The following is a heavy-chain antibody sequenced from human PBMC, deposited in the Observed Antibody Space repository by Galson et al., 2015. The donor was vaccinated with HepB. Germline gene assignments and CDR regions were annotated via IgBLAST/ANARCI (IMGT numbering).Heavy chain of an antibody. CDR3: ARRSIAVAGTVGGHFDY. Sequence: SVKVSCKASGGTFSSYAISWVRQAPGQGLEWMGGIIPIFGTANYAQKFQGRVTITADESTSTAYMELSSLRSEDTAVYYCARRSIAVAGTVGGHFDYWGQGTLVTVSS. CDR2: IIPIFGTA. J-gene: IGHJ4*02. V-gene: IGHV1-69*13. CDR1: GGTFSSYA. D-gene: IGHD6-19*01.